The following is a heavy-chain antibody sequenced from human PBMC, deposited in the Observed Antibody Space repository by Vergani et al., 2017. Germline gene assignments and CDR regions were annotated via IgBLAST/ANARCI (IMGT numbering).Heavy chain of an antibody. D-gene: IGHD3-10*01. CDR2: IYPGDSDT. CDR1: GYSFTNYW. J-gene: IGHJ5*02. V-gene: IGHV5-51*01. Sequence: EVPLVQSGAEVKRPGESLKISCKGSGYSFTNYWIGWVRQMPGKGLEWMGIIYPGDSDTRYSPSFQGQVTISADKSIGTAYLQWRSLKASDTAMYYCARTEYYGSGSFDPWGQGTLVTVSS. CDR3: ARTEYYGSGSFDP.